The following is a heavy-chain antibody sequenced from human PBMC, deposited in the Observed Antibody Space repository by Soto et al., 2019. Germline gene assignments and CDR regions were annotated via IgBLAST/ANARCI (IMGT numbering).Heavy chain of an antibody. CDR3: ARVSGIYYYGMDV. CDR2: INHSGST. J-gene: IGHJ6*02. Sequence: QVQLQQWGAGLLKPSETLSLTCAVYGGSFSGYYWNWIRQPPGKGLEWIGEINHSGSTNYNPSLKSRVTISVDTSKNQFSLKLSSVTAADTAVDYCARVSGIYYYGMDVWGQGTTVTVSS. V-gene: IGHV4-34*01. CDR1: GGSFSGYY. D-gene: IGHD3-10*01.